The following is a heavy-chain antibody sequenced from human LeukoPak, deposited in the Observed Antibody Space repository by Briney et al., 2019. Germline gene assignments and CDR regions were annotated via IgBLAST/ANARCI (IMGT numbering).Heavy chain of an antibody. Sequence: PSETLSLTCTVSGGSISSGGYYWSWIRQHPGKGLEWIGYIYYSGSTYYNPSLKSRVTISVDTSKNQFSLKLSSVTAADTAAYYCARGSDRYYDFWSGYPYYYGMDVWGQGTTVTVSS. CDR2: IYYSGST. CDR3: ARGSDRYYDFWSGYPYYYGMDV. J-gene: IGHJ6*02. D-gene: IGHD3-3*01. CDR1: GGSISSGGYY. V-gene: IGHV4-31*03.